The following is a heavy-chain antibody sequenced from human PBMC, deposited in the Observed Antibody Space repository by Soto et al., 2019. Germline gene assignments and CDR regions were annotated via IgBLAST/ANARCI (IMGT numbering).Heavy chain of an antibody. J-gene: IGHJ4*02. Sequence: SGPTLVNPTQTRTLTCTFYGLSLSTSGMCVSWIRHAPWKALEWLALIDWDDDKYYSTSLRTSLTISKDTSKNQVVLTMTNMDHVDTATYYCARILPARSKNSPPSAFDYWGQGTLVTVSS. CDR3: ARILPARSKNSPPSAFDY. CDR1: GLSLSTSGMC. D-gene: IGHD5-18*01. V-gene: IGHV2-70*01. CDR2: IDWDDDK.